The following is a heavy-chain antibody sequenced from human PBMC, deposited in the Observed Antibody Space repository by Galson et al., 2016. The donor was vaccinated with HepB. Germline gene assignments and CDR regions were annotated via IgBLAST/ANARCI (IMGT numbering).Heavy chain of an antibody. CDR3: ARGRLPTSYRGLAY. V-gene: IGHV3-74*01. Sequence: SLRLSCATSGFTYSTYWMHWVRQTPGKGLVWVSLINSDGSDTIYADAVKGRFTISRDNAKHTLYLQMDSRRVEETAVYYCARGRLPTSYRGLAYWGQGTLVTVSS. D-gene: IGHD2-15*01. J-gene: IGHJ4*02. CDR2: INSDGSDT. CDR1: GFTYSTYW.